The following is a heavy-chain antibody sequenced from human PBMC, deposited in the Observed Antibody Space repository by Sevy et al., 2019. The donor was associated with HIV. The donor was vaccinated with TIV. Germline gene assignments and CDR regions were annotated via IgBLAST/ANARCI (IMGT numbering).Heavy chain of an antibody. CDR2: FDPEDGER. J-gene: IGHJ4*02. D-gene: IGHD3-22*01. Sequence: ASVKVSCKVPGYTLTEFSMHWVRQAPGKELEWMGTFDPEDGERIYSQKFQVRFTMTEDTSPQTAYMELNSLGSEDTAVYYCATTKEYYDSSGYPFDSWGQGTLVTVSS. CDR3: ATTKEYYDSSGYPFDS. CDR1: GYTLTEFS. V-gene: IGHV1-24*01.